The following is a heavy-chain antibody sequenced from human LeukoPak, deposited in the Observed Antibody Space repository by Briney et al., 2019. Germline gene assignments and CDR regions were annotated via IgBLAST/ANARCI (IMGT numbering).Heavy chain of an antibody. CDR1: GYTFTGYY. CDR2: INPNSGGT. D-gene: IGHD1-7*01. Sequence: ASVKVSCKASGYTFTGYYMHWVRQAPGQGLEWMGWINPNSGGTSYAQKFQGRVTMTRDMSTSTVYMELSSLRSEDTAVYYCARGSPGSGWNYAFDIWGQGTMVTVSS. V-gene: IGHV1-2*02. J-gene: IGHJ3*02. CDR3: ARGSPGSGWNYAFDI.